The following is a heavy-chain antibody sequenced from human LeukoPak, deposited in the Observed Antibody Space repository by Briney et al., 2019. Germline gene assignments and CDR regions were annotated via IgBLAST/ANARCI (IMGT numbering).Heavy chain of an antibody. D-gene: IGHD2-2*01. CDR2: IYYSGST. V-gene: IGHV4-59*01. J-gene: IGHJ3*02. CDR3: ARDIWDIVVVPAARKHDAFDI. Sequence: SETLSLTCTVSGGSISSYYWSWIRQPPGKGLEWIGYIYYSGSTNYNPSLKSRVTISVDTSKNQFSLKLSSVTAADTAVYYCARDIWDIVVVPAARKHDAFDIWGQGTMVTVSS. CDR1: GGSISSYY.